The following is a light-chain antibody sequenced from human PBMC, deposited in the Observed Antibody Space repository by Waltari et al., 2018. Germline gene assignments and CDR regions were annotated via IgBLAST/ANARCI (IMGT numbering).Light chain of an antibody. V-gene: IGLV1-40*01. Sequence: QSGLTQPPSVSGAPGQRVTISCTGTSSNLGADSDVPWYQVLPGTAPKLLIFGNNNRPSGVPDRFSGSKSGTSASLAITGLQAEDGADYYCQSYDSSLIASIFGGGTRLTVL. CDR1: SSNLGADSD. CDR3: QSYDSSLIASI. J-gene: IGLJ2*01. CDR2: GNN.